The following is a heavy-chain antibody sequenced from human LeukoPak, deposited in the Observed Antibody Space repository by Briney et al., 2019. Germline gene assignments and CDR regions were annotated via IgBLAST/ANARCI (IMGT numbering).Heavy chain of an antibody. Sequence: RPGGSLRLSRAASGFTFHDFCMSWVRQVPGKGLEWVSGINWNGGSTGYADSVKGRFTISRDNAKNFLYLKMNSLRAEDTALYYCAREAYHWNDVPRGHEIDGWGQGTLVSVSS. CDR3: AREAYHWNDVPRGHEIDG. CDR2: INWNGGST. CDR1: GFTFHDFC. V-gene: IGHV3-20*04. D-gene: IGHD1-20*01. J-gene: IGHJ4*02.